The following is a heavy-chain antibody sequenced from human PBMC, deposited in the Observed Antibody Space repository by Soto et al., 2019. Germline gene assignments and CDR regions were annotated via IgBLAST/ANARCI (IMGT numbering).Heavy chain of an antibody. CDR1: GGSFSGYY. D-gene: IGHD6-6*01. V-gene: IGHV4-34*01. CDR3: ARGLGSSSHWFDP. Sequence: QVQLQQWGAGLLKPSETLSLTCAVYGGSFSGYYWSWIRQPPGKGLEWIGEINHSGSTNYNPSLKSPVTISVDTAKNQFSRKLSSVTAADTAVYYCARGLGSSSHWFDPWGQGTLVTVSS. J-gene: IGHJ5*02. CDR2: INHSGST.